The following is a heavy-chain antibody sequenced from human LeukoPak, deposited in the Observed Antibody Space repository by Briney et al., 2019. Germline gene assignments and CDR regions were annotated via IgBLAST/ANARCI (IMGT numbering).Heavy chain of an antibody. V-gene: IGHV1-8*01. J-gene: IGHJ3*02. Sequence: ASVKVSCKASGYTFTSYDINWVRQATGQGLEWMGWMNPNSGNTGYAQKFQGRVTMTRNTSISTAYMELSSLRSEDTAVYYCARLYYDSSGYDDAVDIWGQGTMVTVSS. D-gene: IGHD3-22*01. CDR3: ARLYYDSSGYDDAVDI. CDR2: MNPNSGNT. CDR1: GYTFTSYD.